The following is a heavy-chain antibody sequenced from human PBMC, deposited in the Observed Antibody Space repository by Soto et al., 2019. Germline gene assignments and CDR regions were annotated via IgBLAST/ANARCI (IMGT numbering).Heavy chain of an antibody. V-gene: IGHV4-59*01. CDR1: GDSISTYY. CDR3: ARGYYYDIDGYPSWYFDY. CDR2: IYYTGST. J-gene: IGHJ4*02. Sequence: PSETLSLTCTVSGDSISTYYWSWIRQRPGKGLEWIGYIYYTGSTNYNPSLKSRVTISIDTSKNQFSLSLKSVTAADTAVYFCARGYYYDIDGYPSWYFDYWGQGTRVTVS. D-gene: IGHD3-22*01.